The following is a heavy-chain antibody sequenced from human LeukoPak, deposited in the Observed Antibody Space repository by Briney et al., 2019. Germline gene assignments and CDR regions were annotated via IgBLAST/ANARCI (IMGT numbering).Heavy chain of an antibody. J-gene: IGHJ4*02. D-gene: IGHD5-12*01. CDR3: GRGAYSGYEFDC. V-gene: IGHV5-51*01. CDR1: GYSFSTSW. Sequence: GESLKISCRASGYSFSTSWIGWVRQMPRKGLEWMGVIDPGDSGTRYSPSFQRQVTFSADKSTSTAYLQWSSLEASDTAMYFCGRGAYSGYEFDCWGQGTLVTVSP. CDR2: IDPGDSGT.